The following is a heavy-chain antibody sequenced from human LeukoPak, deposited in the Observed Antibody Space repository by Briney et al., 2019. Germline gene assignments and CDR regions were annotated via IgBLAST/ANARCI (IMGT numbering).Heavy chain of an antibody. J-gene: IGHJ6*03. V-gene: IGHV3-23*01. CDR1: GFTFSSFG. CDR3: AKNGDRGAYCSGGSCYPYYYYNMDV. CDR2: IGSTGGTA. Sequence: GGSLRLSCAASGFTFSSFGMSWVRQAPGKGLEWDSAIGSTGGTAYYADSVKGRFTISRDNSKNTLYLQMNSLRAEDTAIYYCAKNGDRGAYCSGGSCYPYYYYNMDVWGKGTTVTISS. D-gene: IGHD2-15*01.